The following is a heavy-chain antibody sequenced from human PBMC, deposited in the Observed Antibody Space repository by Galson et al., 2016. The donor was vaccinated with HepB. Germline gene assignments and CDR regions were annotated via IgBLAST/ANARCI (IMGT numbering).Heavy chain of an antibody. CDR1: GFTFSDAA. J-gene: IGHJ6*02. Sequence: SVKASCKASGFTFSDAAMQWVRQARGQRLEWIGWIVVGNGNTNYAQKFQERVTITSDMSTSTAYMELSSLRSEDTAVYYCVRGGSGTYYYYGMDVWGQGTTVSVS. V-gene: IGHV1-58*02. CDR2: IVVGNGNT. D-gene: IGHD1-26*01. CDR3: VRGGSGTYYYYGMDV.